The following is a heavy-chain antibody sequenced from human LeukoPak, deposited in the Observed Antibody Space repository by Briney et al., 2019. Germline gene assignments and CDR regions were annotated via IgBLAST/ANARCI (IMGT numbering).Heavy chain of an antibody. CDR2: ISGSGGST. CDR1: GFSFSSYA. D-gene: IGHD3-16*01. V-gene: IGHV3-23*01. Sequence: SGGSLRLSCAASGFSFSSYAMSWVRQAPGKGPEWVSAISGSGGSTYYADSVKGRFTISRDNSKNTLYLQMNSLRAEDTAVYYCAKDSVGEWANNWFDPWGQGTLVTVSS. CDR3: AKDSVGEWANNWFDP. J-gene: IGHJ5*02.